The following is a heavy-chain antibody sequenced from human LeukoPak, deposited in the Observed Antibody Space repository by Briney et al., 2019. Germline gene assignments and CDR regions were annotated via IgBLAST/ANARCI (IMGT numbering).Heavy chain of an antibody. D-gene: IGHD6-6*01. CDR3: ARSSYSRSSSV. CDR1: GYTFSGFW. J-gene: IGHJ3*01. Sequence: GGSLRLSCAVSGYTFSGFWMSWSRQAPGKGLEWVARINSDGSEGYYVDVVKGRFTISQDNAKNSLYLQINSLRAEDTAVYYCARSSYSRSSSVWGQGTMVTVSS. CDR2: INSDGSEG. V-gene: IGHV3-7*03.